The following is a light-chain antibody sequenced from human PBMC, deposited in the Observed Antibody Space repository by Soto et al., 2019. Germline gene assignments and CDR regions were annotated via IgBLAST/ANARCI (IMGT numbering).Light chain of an antibody. V-gene: IGKV3-20*01. J-gene: IGKJ1*01. CDR3: QQYGSSSWT. Sequence: EIVLTQSPGTLSLSPGERATLSCRASQSVSGTHLAWYQQKPGQAPRLLIYGASSRATGIPDRLSGNGSGTDFSLTISRLEPEDFAVYYCQQYGSSSWTFGQGTKVEIK. CDR1: QSVSGTH. CDR2: GAS.